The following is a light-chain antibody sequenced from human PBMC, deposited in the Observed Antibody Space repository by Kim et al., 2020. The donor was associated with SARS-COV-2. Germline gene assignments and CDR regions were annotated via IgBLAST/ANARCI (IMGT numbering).Light chain of an antibody. CDR2: DAS. Sequence: EIVMTQSPATLSLSPGERATLSCRASQSVGSNLAWYQQKPGQAPRLLIYDASTRATGIPARFSGSGSGTDFTLTISSLQSEDFAVYYCQQYSNWPPFTFGGGTKVDIK. CDR1: QSVGSN. J-gene: IGKJ4*01. V-gene: IGKV3-15*01. CDR3: QQYSNWPPFT.